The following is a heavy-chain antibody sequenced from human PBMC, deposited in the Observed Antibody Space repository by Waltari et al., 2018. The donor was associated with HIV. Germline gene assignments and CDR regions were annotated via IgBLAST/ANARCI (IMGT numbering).Heavy chain of an antibody. V-gene: IGHV3-48*01. CDR1: GFTFSSYS. CDR2: ISGSSSTI. J-gene: IGHJ4*02. CDR3: ARVVYDSSGYWFAY. Sequence: EVQLVESGGGLVQPGGSLRLSCAVSGFTFSSYSLSWVGKAPGKGLEWVSYISGSSSTIYYTDSVKGRFTISRDNAKNSLYLQMNSLRAEDTAVYYCARVVYDSSGYWFAYWGQGTLVTVSS. D-gene: IGHD3-22*01.